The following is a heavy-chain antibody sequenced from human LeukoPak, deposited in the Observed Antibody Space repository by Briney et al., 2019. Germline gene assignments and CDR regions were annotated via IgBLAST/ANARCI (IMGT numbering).Heavy chain of an antibody. CDR2: NRYDGTNL. CDR3: AKGAPNLPDH. CDR1: GFTFNNYG. J-gene: IGHJ4*02. V-gene: IGHV3-30*02. Sequence: GGSLRLFCGSSGFTFNNYGMHWVREAPGKGLEWVSLNRYDGTNLHYTHCVKARFTISRDNYRSTVYLNMQSLETEDDDVYYCAKGAPNLPDHGGQGTLHTVSS.